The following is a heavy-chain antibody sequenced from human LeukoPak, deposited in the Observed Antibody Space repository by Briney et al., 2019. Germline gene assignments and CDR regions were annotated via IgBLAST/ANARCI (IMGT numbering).Heavy chain of an antibody. Sequence: GGSLRLSCAASGFTFKNYAMNWVRQSPGQGLERVSTISGDAVTSWYADSVKGRFTVSRDNSKNIVYLQMNSLRAEDTAVYYCAKENHDYSDPELFDYWGQGTLVTVSS. J-gene: IGHJ4*02. V-gene: IGHV3-23*01. CDR2: ISGDAVTS. D-gene: IGHD4-17*01. CDR1: GFTFKNYA. CDR3: AKENHDYSDPELFDY.